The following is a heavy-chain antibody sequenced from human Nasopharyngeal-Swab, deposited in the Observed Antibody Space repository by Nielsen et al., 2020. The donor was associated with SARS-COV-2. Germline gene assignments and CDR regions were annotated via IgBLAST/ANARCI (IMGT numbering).Heavy chain of an antibody. V-gene: IGHV3-9*01. Sequence: GGSLRLSCAASGFTFDDYAMHWVRQAPEKGLEWVSGISWNSGTTGYADSVKGRFTISRDNAKSSLYLQMNSLRAEDTALYYCAKDFNVDTAMVTYYYGMDVWGQGTTVTVSS. CDR3: AKDFNVDTAMVTYYYGMDV. D-gene: IGHD5-18*01. CDR2: ISWNSGTT. J-gene: IGHJ6*02. CDR1: GFTFDDYA.